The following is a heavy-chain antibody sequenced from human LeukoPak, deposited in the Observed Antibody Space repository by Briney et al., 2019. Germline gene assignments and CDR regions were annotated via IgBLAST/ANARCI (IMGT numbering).Heavy chain of an antibody. V-gene: IGHV3-21*01. CDR1: GFAFSSYS. CDR2: ISSSSSYI. D-gene: IGHD3-10*02. J-gene: IGHJ6*04. Sequence: GGSLRLSCAASGFAFSSYSMNWVRQAPGKGLEWVSSISSSSSYIYYADSVKGRFTISRDNAKNSLYLQMNSLRAEDTAVYYCAELGITMIGGVWGKGTTVTVSS. CDR3: AELGITMIGGV.